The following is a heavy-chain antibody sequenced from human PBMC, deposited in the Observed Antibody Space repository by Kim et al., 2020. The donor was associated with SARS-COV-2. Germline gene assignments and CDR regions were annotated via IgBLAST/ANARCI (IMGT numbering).Heavy chain of an antibody. CDR3: ARDVAVATQDPIWARPHNWFDP. CDR1: GGSVSSGSYY. Sequence: SETLSLTCTVSGGSVSSGSYYWSWIRQPPGKGLEWIGYIYYSGSTNYNPSLKSRVTISVDTSKNQFSLKLSSVTAADTAVYYCARDVAVATQDPIWARPHNWFDPWGQGTLVTVSS. D-gene: IGHD6-19*01. CDR2: IYYSGST. V-gene: IGHV4-61*01. J-gene: IGHJ5*02.